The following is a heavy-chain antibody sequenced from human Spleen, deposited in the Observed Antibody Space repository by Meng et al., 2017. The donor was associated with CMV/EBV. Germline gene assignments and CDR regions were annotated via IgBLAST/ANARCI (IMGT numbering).Heavy chain of an antibody. V-gene: IGHV3-11*06. D-gene: IGHD4-11*01. CDR2: IRRSSSYI. J-gene: IGHJ6*02. Sequence: GESLKISCAASGFTFTDYYMTWIRQAPGKGLEWVSSIRRSSSYIYYADSVKGRFTISRDNAKNSLYLQMNSLRAEDTAVYYCARVPGDYSNYYYYYGMDLWGQGTTVTVSS. CDR1: GFTFTDYY. CDR3: ARVPGDYSNYYYYYGMDL.